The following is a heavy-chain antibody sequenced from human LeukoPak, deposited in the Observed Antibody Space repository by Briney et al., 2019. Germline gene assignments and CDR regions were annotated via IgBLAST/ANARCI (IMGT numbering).Heavy chain of an antibody. CDR2: INPNSGGT. J-gene: IGHJ4*02. Sequence: ASVKVSCKASGYTFTGYYMHWVRQAPGQGLEWMGWINPNSGGTNYAQKFRGRVTMTRDTSISTAYMELSRLRSDDTAVYYCARLVGATTAYDYWGQGTLVTVSS. V-gene: IGHV1-2*02. CDR1: GYTFTGYY. CDR3: ARLVGATTAYDY. D-gene: IGHD1-26*01.